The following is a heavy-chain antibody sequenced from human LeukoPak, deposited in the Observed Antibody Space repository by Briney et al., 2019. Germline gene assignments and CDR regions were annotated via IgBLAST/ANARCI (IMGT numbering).Heavy chain of an antibody. CDR1: GGSFSGYY. CDR3: ASRYYYGSGTFNWFDP. Sequence: PSETLSLTCAVYGGSFSGYYWSWIRQPPGKGLEWIGEINHSGSTNYNPSLKSRVTISVDKYKKKFSLKLSYVTAADTAVYYCASRYYYGSGTFNWFDPWGQGTLVTVSS. D-gene: IGHD3-10*01. CDR2: INHSGST. V-gene: IGHV4-34*01. J-gene: IGHJ5*02.